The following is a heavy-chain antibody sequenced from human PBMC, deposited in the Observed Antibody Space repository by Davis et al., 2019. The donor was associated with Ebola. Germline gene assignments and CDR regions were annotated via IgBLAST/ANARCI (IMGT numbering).Heavy chain of an antibody. CDR2: INHSGST. D-gene: IGHD6-13*01. V-gene: IGHV4-34*01. Sequence: SETLSLTCAVYGGSFSGYYWSWIRQPPGKGLEWIGEINHSGSTDYNPSLKSRVTISADTSKNQFSLKLSSVTAADTAVYYCARDSSSWRNWFDPWGQGTLVTVSS. J-gene: IGHJ5*02. CDR1: GGSFSGYY. CDR3: ARDSSSWRNWFDP.